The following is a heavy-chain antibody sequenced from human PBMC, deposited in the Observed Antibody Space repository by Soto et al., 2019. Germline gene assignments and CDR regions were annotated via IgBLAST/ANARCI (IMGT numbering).Heavy chain of an antibody. Sequence: TGGSLRLSCASSGFIFSNYWMTWVRQAPGKGLEWVANIKKDGSEQYYVDSVKGRFTVSRDNAKNSVDLQMNSLRPEDTAVYYCASGNYYNGMDVWGQGTTVTVSS. D-gene: IGHD3-10*01. V-gene: IGHV3-7*01. J-gene: IGHJ6*02. CDR1: GFIFSNYW. CDR2: IKKDGSEQ. CDR3: ASGNYYNGMDV.